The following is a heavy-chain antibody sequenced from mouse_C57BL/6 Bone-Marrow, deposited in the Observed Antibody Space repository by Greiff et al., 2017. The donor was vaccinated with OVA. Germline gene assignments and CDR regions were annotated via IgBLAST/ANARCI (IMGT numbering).Heavy chain of an antibody. Sequence: EVKVVESGGGLVQSGRSLRLSCATSGFTFSDFYMEWVRQAPGKGLEWIAASRNKANDYTTEYSASVKGRFIVSRDTSQSILYLQMNALRAEDTAIYYCARDASSPYYVMDYWGQGTSVTVSS. V-gene: IGHV7-1*01. J-gene: IGHJ4*01. CDR2: SRNKANDYTT. CDR3: ARDASSPYYVMDY. D-gene: IGHD1-1*01. CDR1: GFTFSDFY.